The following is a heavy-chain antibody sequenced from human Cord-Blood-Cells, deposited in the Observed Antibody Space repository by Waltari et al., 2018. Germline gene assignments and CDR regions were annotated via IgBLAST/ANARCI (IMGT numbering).Heavy chain of an antibody. V-gene: IGHV3-73*02. CDR1: GFTFSGSA. CDR2: IRSKADSDAT. J-gene: IGHJ2*01. D-gene: IGHD6-6*01. Sequence: EVQLVESGGGLVQPGGSLKLSCAASGFTFSGSAMHWVRQASGKGLEWVGRIRSKADSDATAYAASVKGRFTISRDDSKNTAYLQMNSLKTEDTAVYYCTGSSSWYFDLWGRGTLVTVSS. CDR3: TGSSSWYFDL.